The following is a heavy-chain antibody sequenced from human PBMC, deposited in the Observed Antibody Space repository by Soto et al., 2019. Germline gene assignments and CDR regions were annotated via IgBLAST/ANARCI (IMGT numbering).Heavy chain of an antibody. CDR3: ARESEDLTSNFDY. CDR1: GFTFTRYS. Sequence: EVQLVESGGGLVKPGGARRLSCAASGFTFTRYSMNWVRQAPGKGLECVSSISSTTNYIYYGDSMKGRFTISRDNAKNSLYLEMNSLRAEDTAVYYCARESEDLTSNFDYWGQGTLVTVSS. V-gene: IGHV3-21*06. CDR2: ISSTTNYI. J-gene: IGHJ4*02.